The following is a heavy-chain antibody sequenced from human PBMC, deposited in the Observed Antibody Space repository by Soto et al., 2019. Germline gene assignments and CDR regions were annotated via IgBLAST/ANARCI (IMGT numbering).Heavy chain of an antibody. Sequence: GGSLRLSCAASGFTFSSYGMHWVRQAPGKGLEWVAVIWYDGSNKYYADSVKGRFTISRDNSKNTLYLQMNSLRAEDTAVYYCARDGVDIVVTTTDYYYYYGMDVWGQGTTVTVSS. D-gene: IGHD2-15*01. J-gene: IGHJ6*02. CDR2: IWYDGSNK. V-gene: IGHV3-33*01. CDR3: ARDGVDIVVTTTDYYYYYGMDV. CDR1: GFTFSSYG.